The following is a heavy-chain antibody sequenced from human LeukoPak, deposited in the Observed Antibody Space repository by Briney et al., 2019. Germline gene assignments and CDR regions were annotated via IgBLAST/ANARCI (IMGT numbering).Heavy chain of an antibody. CDR1: GFTFSNYW. J-gene: IGHJ3*02. CDR2: IKQDGSEK. V-gene: IGHV3-7*01. D-gene: IGHD3-22*01. CDR3: ARVSRYYDSSGYLDAFDI. Sequence: GGSLRLSCAASGFTFSNYWMSWVRQAPGKGLEWVAKIKQDGSEKYYVDSVKGRFTISRDNPKNSLYLQMNSLRAEDTAVYYCARVSRYYDSSGYLDAFDIWGQGTMVTVSS.